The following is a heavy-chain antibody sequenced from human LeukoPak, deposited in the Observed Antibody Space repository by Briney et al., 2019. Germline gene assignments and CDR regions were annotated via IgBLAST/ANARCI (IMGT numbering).Heavy chain of an antibody. CDR3: ARVYYDSSGYYLDY. J-gene: IGHJ4*02. Sequence: GGFLRLSCAASGFTVSSNYMSWVRQAPGKGLEWVSVIYSGGSTYYADSVKGRFTISRHDSKNTLYLQMNSLRAEDTAVYYCARVYYDSSGYYLDYWGQGTLVTVSS. CDR2: IYSGGST. CDR1: GFTVSSNY. V-gene: IGHV3-53*04. D-gene: IGHD3-22*01.